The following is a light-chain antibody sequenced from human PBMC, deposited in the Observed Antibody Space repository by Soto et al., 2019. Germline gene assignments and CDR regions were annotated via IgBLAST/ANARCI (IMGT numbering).Light chain of an antibody. CDR1: SSDVGGYNY. V-gene: IGLV2-14*01. CDR2: DVS. J-gene: IGLJ7*01. Sequence: QSVLTQPASVSESPGQSITISCTGTSSDVGGYNYVSWYQQHPGKAPKLMIYDVSNRPSGVSNRFSGSKSGNTASLTISGLQAEDEADYYCSSYTSSSTLAVFGGGTQLTVL. CDR3: SSYTSSSTLAV.